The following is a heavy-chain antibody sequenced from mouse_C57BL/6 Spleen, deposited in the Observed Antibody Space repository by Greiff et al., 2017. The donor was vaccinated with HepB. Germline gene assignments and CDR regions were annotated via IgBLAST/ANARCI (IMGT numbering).Heavy chain of an antibody. CDR3: AKSLYGNYEAWFAY. D-gene: IGHD2-1*01. CDR1: GYTFTSYW. J-gene: IGHJ3*01. Sequence: VQLQQPGAELVKPGASVKLSCKASGYTFTSYWMHWVKQRPGRGLEWIGRIDPNSGGPKYNEKCKRKATLTVDKPSSTAYMQLSSLTSEDSAVYYCAKSLYGNYEAWFAYWGQGTLVTVSA. V-gene: IGHV1-72*01. CDR2: IDPNSGGP.